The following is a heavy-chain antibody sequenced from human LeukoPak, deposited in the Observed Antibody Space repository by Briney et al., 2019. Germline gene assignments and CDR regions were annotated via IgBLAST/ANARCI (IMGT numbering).Heavy chain of an antibody. V-gene: IGHV3-74*01. J-gene: IGHJ3*02. CDR1: GSTFSHYW. CDR2: INPDGSRT. CDR3: SWDHTGKEDI. D-gene: IGHD1-26*01. Sequence: GGSLRLSCAASGSTFSHYWMHWVRQAPGKGLVWVSRINPDGSRTDYADSVAGRFTISRDNAKNTLYLQMNSLRADDTAVYYCSWDHTGKEDIWGQGTMVIVSS.